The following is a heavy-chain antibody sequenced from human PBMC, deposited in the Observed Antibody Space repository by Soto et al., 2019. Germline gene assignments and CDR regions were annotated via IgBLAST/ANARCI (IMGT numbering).Heavy chain of an antibody. V-gene: IGHV1-69*13. CDR3: ARQGVAVAGTFAFDI. J-gene: IGHJ3*02. CDR2: IIPIFGTA. CDR1: GGTFSSYA. D-gene: IGHD6-19*01. Sequence: SVKVSCKASGGTFSSYAISWVRQAPGQGLEWMGGIIPIFGTANYAQKFQGRVTITADESTSTAYMELSSLRSEETAVYYCARQGVAVAGTFAFDIWGQGTMVTVSS.